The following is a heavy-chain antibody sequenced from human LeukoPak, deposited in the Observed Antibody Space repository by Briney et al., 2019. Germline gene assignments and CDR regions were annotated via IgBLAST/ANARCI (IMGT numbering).Heavy chain of an antibody. CDR2: INHSGST. CDR3: ARDLGIYSSRWYFDL. V-gene: IGHV4-34*01. D-gene: IGHD6-13*01. Sequence: PPETLSLTCAVYGGSFSGYYWSWIRQPPGKGLEWIGEINHSGSTNYSPSLKSRVTISVDTSKNQFSLKLSSVTAADTAVYYCARDLGIYSSRWYFDLWGRGTLVTVSS. J-gene: IGHJ2*01. CDR1: GGSFSGYY.